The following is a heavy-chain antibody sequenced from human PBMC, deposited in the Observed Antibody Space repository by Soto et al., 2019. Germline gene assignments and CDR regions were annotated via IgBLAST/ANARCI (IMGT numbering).Heavy chain of an antibody. V-gene: IGHV3-33*01. CDR1: GFTFSSYG. J-gene: IGHJ4*02. CDR2: IWYDGSNK. CDR3: AHSSGYYFFDY. D-gene: IGHD3-22*01. Sequence: QVQLVESGGGVVQPGRSLRLSCAASGFTFSSYGMHWVRQAPGKGLEWVAVIWYDGSNKYYADSVKGRFTISRDNSQNTLYLQMNSLRAEDTAVYYCAHSSGYYFFDYWGQGTLVTVSS.